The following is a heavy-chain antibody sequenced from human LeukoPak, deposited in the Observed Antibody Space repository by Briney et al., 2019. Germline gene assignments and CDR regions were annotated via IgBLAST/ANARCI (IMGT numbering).Heavy chain of an antibody. CDR2: ISSSSSTI. V-gene: IGHV3-48*02. CDR1: GFTLSTYA. CDR3: ARRQGDGFDI. J-gene: IGHJ3*02. Sequence: GGSLRLSCAASGFTLSTYAMNWVRQAPGKGLEWLSYISSSSSTIYYADSVKGRFTLSRDNAKNSLYLQMNSLRDDDTAVYYCARRQGDGFDIWGQGTMVTVSS.